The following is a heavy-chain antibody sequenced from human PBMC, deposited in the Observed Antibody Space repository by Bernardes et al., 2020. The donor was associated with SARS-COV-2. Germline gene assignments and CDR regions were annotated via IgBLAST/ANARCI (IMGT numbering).Heavy chain of an antibody. CDR3: VSSMSYYFDN. CDR2: ITYSSSLV. V-gene: IGHV3-21*01. J-gene: IGHJ4*02. Sequence: GGSLRLSCAAAGFTFKSFNMNWVRQAPGKGLEWVSSITYSSSLVFYADSVEGRFTIYRDNAKNSLYLQMNSLTVEDTAVYYCVSSMSYYFDNWGQGTLVTVSS. CDR1: GFTFKSFN.